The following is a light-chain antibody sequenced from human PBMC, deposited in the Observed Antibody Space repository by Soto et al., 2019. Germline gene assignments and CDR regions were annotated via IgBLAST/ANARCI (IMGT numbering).Light chain of an antibody. CDR2: DAS. CDR1: QSVNRN. J-gene: IGKJ4*01. CDR3: QQYNNWPLT. V-gene: IGKV3-15*01. Sequence: DIVMTQSPATLSVSPGERATLSCRASQSVNRNLAWYQQKPGQTPRLLIYDASSRATGIPARFSGSGSGTDFTLTISSLQSEDFAVYYFQQYNNWPLTFGGGTKVEIK.